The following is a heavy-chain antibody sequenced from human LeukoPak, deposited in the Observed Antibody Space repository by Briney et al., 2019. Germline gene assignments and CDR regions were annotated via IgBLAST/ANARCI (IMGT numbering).Heavy chain of an antibody. J-gene: IGHJ4*02. CDR1: GFTFTDYY. CDR2: ISPSGTVI. Sequence: GGSLRLSCSASGFTFTDYYMSWLRQAPGKGLEWVSYISPSGTVIYYGDSVKGRFTISRANAKKSLCLQMKSLRAEDTAVYYFARDYNCWGQGTLVTVSS. CDR3: ARDYNC. V-gene: IGHV3-11*01. D-gene: IGHD3-10*01.